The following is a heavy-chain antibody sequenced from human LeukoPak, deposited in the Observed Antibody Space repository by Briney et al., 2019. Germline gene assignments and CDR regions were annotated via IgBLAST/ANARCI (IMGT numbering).Heavy chain of an antibody. CDR2: IYYSGST. J-gene: IGHJ3*02. CDR3: ARGGLENGYHSNDGFDI. Sequence: SETLSLTCTVSGGSISGYYWSWIRQPPGKGLEWIGYIYYSGSTKYNPSLKSRVTMSVDTSRNQFSLKLSSMTAADTAVYYCARGGLENGYHSNDGFDIWGQGTMVTVSS. V-gene: IGHV4-59*01. CDR1: GGSISGYY. D-gene: IGHD3-22*01.